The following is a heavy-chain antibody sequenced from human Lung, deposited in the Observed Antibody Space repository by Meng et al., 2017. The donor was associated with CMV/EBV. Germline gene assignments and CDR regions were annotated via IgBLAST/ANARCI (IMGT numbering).Heavy chain of an antibody. CDR3: AKIWYDIVVVPAAPVY. CDR1: GFTFSSYA. D-gene: IGHD2-2*01. CDR2: ISGSGGST. V-gene: IGHV3-23*01. Sequence: GGSLRLXXAASGFTFSSYAMSWVRQAPGKGLEWVSAISGSGGSTYYADSVKGRFTISRDNSKNTLYLQMNSLRAEDTAVYYCAKIWYDIVVVPAAPVYWGQGTLVXVSS. J-gene: IGHJ4*02.